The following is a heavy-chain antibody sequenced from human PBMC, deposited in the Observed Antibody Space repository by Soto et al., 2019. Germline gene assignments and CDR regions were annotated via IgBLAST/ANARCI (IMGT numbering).Heavy chain of an antibody. CDR1: GFTFSSYA. J-gene: IGHJ4*02. V-gene: IGHV3-23*01. CDR3: AGCYGSGSHRDY. CDR2: ISGSGGST. D-gene: IGHD3-10*01. Sequence: EVQLLESGGGLVQPGGSLRLSCAASGFTFSSYAMSWVRQAPGKGLEWVSAISGSGGSTYYADSVKGRFTISRDNSKNTLYRQMNSLRAEDTAVYYCAGCYGSGSHRDYWGQGTLVTVSS.